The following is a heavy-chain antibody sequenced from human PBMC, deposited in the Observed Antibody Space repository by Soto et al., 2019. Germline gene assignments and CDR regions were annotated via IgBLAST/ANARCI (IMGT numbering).Heavy chain of an antibody. Sequence: QEQLVESGGGLVKPGGSLRLSCAASGFSLSDSYMTWIRQAPGKGLEWVSYISASGSIIQYADSVRGRLIIARDNAKNSLYLHMNTLRPEDTAVYYCARVAYGESGRFDPWGQGTLVSVSS. D-gene: IGHD4-17*01. CDR1: GFSLSDSY. CDR3: ARVAYGESGRFDP. V-gene: IGHV3-11*01. CDR2: ISASGSII. J-gene: IGHJ5*02.